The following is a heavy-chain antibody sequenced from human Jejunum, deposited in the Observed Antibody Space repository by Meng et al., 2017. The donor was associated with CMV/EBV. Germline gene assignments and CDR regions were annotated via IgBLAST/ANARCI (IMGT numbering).Heavy chain of an antibody. Sequence: TYWIGWVRQMPGKGLKSMGILYPDDSGTRYSPSFQGQVTISADKSISTAYLQWTSLKASDTAMYYCVRLSGEGYSLDNYGMDVWGQGTTVTAP. CDR2: LYPDDSGT. CDR1: TYW. D-gene: IGHD1-1*01. V-gene: IGHV5-51*01. J-gene: IGHJ6*02. CDR3: VRLSGEGYSLDNYGMDV.